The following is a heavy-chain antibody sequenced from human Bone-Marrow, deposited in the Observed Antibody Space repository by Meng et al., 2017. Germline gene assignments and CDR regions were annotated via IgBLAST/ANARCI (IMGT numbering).Heavy chain of an antibody. CDR1: GFTFDDYA. D-gene: IGHD3-22*01. Sequence: SLKISCAASGFTFDDYAMHWVRQAPGKGLEWVSGISWDSGSIGYADSVKGRFTISRDNAKNSLYLQMNSLRAEDTAVYYCATNYYDSSGSLKFDAFDIWGQGTMVTVSS. CDR2: ISWDSGSI. V-gene: IGHV3-9*01. CDR3: ATNYYDSSGSLKFDAFDI. J-gene: IGHJ3*02.